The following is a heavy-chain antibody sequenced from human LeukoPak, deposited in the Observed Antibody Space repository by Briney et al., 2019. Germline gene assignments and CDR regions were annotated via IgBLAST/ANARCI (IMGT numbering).Heavy chain of an antibody. CDR1: GGTFSSSA. Sequence: SEKVSCKASGGTFSSSAISWVRQAPGQGLEWMGGIIPIFGTSNYAQKFQGRVTITADESTSTAYMELSSLRSEDTGVFYCARDGGSSGWYEGGNDAFDIWGQGTMVTVSS. J-gene: IGHJ3*02. CDR3: ARDGGSSGWYEGGNDAFDI. D-gene: IGHD6-19*01. CDR2: IIPIFGTS. V-gene: IGHV1-69*13.